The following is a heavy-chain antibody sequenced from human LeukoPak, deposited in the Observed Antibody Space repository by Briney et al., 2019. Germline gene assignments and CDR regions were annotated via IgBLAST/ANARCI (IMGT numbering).Heavy chain of an antibody. CDR2: INGGNGNT. Sequence: ASVKVSCKPSGYTFTTYTMHWVRQAPGQRLEWMGCINGGNGNTKYSQNFQGRVTITRDTSASTVYMELNSLTSEDTALYSCDLGYSSGWAVGTGPFDPWGQGTLVIVSS. V-gene: IGHV1-3*01. J-gene: IGHJ5*02. CDR3: DLGYSSGWAVGTGPFDP. D-gene: IGHD6-19*01. CDR1: GYTFTTYT.